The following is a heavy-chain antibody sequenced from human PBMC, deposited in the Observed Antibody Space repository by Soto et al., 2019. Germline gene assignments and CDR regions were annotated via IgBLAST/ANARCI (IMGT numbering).Heavy chain of an antibody. CDR1: GFTVSSNY. Sequence: PGGSLRLSCAASGFTVSSNYMSWVRQAPGKGLEWVSVIYSGGSTYYADSVKGRFTISRDNSKNTLYLQMNSLRAEDTAVYYCARARPPGYCSSTRYRFAYWGQGSLVTVSS. V-gene: IGHV3-66*01. CDR3: ARARPPGYCSSTRYRFAY. CDR2: IYSGGST. D-gene: IGHD2-2*03. J-gene: IGHJ4*02.